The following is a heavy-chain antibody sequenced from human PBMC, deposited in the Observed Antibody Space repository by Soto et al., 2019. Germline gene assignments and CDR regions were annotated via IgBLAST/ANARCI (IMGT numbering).Heavy chain of an antibody. D-gene: IGHD6-19*01. CDR3: ARDRYSSGPPIPDY. Sequence: ASVKVSCKASGYILGSYNMHWVRQAPGQGLEWMGWISAYNGKTNYARKLQGRVTMTTDTSTSTAYMELRSLRSDDTAVYYCARDRYSSGPPIPDYWGQGTLVTVSS. CDR1: GYILGSYN. V-gene: IGHV1-18*01. CDR2: ISAYNGKT. J-gene: IGHJ4*02.